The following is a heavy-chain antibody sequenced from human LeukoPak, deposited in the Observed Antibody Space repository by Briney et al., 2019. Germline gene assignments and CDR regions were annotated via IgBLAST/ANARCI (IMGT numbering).Heavy chain of an antibody. D-gene: IGHD3-10*01. CDR3: ATFNYYGSGSWPHWFDP. CDR1: GYTFTGYY. V-gene: IGHV1-2*02. Sequence: ASVKVSCKASGYTFTGYYMHWVRQAPGQGLEWMGWINPNSGGTNYAQKFRGRVTMTRDTSISTAYMELSRLRSDDTAVYYCATFNYYGSGSWPHWFDPWGQGTLVTVSS. CDR2: INPNSGGT. J-gene: IGHJ5*02.